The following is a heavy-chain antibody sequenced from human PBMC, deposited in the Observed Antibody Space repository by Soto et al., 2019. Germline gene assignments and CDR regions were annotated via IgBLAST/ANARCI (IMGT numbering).Heavy chain of an antibody. V-gene: IGHV4-31*03. CDR2: IYYSGST. Sequence: SETLSLTCTVPGGSISSGGYYWSWIRQHPGKGLEWIGYIYYSGSTYYNPSLKSRVTISVDTSKNQFSLKLSSVTAADTAVYYRARFTLRDWYFDLWGRGTLVTVSS. J-gene: IGHJ2*01. CDR3: ARFTLRDWYFDL. CDR1: GGSISSGGYY.